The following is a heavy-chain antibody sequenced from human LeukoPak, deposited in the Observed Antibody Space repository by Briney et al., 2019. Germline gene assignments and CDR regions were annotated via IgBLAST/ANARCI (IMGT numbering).Heavy chain of an antibody. D-gene: IGHD1-1*01. V-gene: IGHV1-46*01. CDR3: ARGTTDAY. Sequence: GASVQVSCKASGYTFTGCYMHWVRQAPGQGLEWMGVINPSGGSTRYAQKFQGRVTMTGDPSTRTVYMELSSLTSDDTAVYYCARGTTDAYWGQGTPVTVSS. CDR1: GYTFTGCY. J-gene: IGHJ4*02. CDR2: INPSGGST.